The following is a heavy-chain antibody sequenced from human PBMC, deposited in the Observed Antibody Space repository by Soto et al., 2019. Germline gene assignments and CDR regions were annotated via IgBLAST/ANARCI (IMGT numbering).Heavy chain of an antibody. V-gene: IGHV2-26*01. J-gene: IGHJ4*02. D-gene: IGHD6-19*01. CDR3: ARIYAPGYSSGWYVVDY. Sequence: ESGPTLVNPTETLTLTCTVSGFSLSNARMGVSWIRQPPGKALEWLAHIFSNDEKSYSTSLKSRLTISKDTSKSQVVLTMTNMDPVDTATYYCARIYAPGYSSGWYVVDYWGQGTLVTVSS. CDR2: IFSNDEK. CDR1: GFSLSNARMG.